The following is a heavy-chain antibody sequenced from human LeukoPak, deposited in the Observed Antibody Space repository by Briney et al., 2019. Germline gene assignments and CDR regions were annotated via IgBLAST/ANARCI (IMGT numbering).Heavy chain of an antibody. D-gene: IGHD6-13*01. J-gene: IGHJ3*02. Sequence: GGSLRLSCAASGFTFDDYAMHWVRQAPGKGLEWVSGISWNSGSIGYADSVKGRFTISRDNAKNSLNLQMNSLRAEDTALYYCAKPIAAAGHDAFDIWGQGTMVTVSS. V-gene: IGHV3-9*01. CDR2: ISWNSGSI. CDR1: GFTFDDYA. CDR3: AKPIAAAGHDAFDI.